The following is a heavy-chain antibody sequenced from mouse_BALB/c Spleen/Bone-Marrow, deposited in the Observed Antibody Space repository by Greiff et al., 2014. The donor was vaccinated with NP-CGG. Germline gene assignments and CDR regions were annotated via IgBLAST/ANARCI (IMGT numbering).Heavy chain of an antibody. CDR3: ARETTRGAMDY. D-gene: IGHD2-1*01. Sequence: EVKLMESGGALVQPGGSRKLSCAASGFTFSDYGMAWVRQAPGKGPEWVAFISTLAYSIYYTDTVTGRFTISRENAKNTLYLEMSSLRSEDTAMYYCARETTRGAMDYWGQGTSVTVSS. J-gene: IGHJ4*01. CDR2: ISTLAYSI. V-gene: IGHV5-15*02. CDR1: GFTFSDYG.